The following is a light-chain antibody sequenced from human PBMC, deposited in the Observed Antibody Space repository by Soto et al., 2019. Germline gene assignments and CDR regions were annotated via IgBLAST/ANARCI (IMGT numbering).Light chain of an antibody. J-gene: IGKJ4*01. CDR2: WAS. V-gene: IGKV4-1*01. CDR3: QQYYSTQLT. Sequence: DIVMIQSPDYLPVSLGDRATMNCNPSLSGLYSSNNKNYLAWYQQKPGQPPKMLIYWASTRESGVHDRFSGSGSGTDFTLTIRSLQAEDVAVYYCQQYYSTQLTFGGGNKVDIK. CDR1: LSGLYSSNNKNY.